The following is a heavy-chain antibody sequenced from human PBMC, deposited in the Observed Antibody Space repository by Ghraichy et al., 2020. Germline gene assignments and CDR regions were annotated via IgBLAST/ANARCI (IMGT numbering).Heavy chain of an antibody. J-gene: IGHJ6*02. CDR2: INPNSGGT. CDR3: ARGALSGYYPYYYYGMDV. CDR1: GYTFTGYY. D-gene: IGHD3-22*01. Sequence: ASVKVSCKASGYTFTGYYIHWVRQAPGQGLEWMGWINPNSGGTNYAQKLQGRVTMTRDTSISTACMELSRLRSDDTAVYYCARGALSGYYPYYYYGMDVWGQGTTVTVSS. V-gene: IGHV1-2*02.